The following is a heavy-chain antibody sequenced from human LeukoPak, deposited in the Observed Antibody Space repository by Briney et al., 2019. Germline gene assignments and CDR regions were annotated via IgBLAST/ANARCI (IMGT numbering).Heavy chain of an antibody. V-gene: IGHV3-30*18. Sequence: PGGSLRLSCAASGFTFSGYGMSWVRQAPGKGLEWVALISYDGNNKYYADPVKGRFTISRDNSKNTLYLQMNSLRAEDTAVYYCAKLEGGSYSSSPHPRGNYYYYYMDVWGKGTTVTVSS. D-gene: IGHD6-13*01. CDR1: GFTFSGYG. CDR2: ISYDGNNK. J-gene: IGHJ6*03. CDR3: AKLEGGSYSSSPHPRGNYYYYYMDV.